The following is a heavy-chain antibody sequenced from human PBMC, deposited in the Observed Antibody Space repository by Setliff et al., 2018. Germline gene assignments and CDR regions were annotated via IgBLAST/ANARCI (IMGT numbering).Heavy chain of an antibody. CDR3: ARVDFTMIQGVLGL. D-gene: IGHD3-10*01. Sequence: PSETLSLTCHVSGGSVSSTSHYWGWIRQPPGKGMEWIGSVYYSGYTYYNPSLQSRVTISVDMSKNQFSMKLTSVTAADTAVYYCARVDFTMIQGVLGLWGQGTLVTVSS. V-gene: IGHV4-39*07. J-gene: IGHJ1*01. CDR1: GGSVSSTSHY. CDR2: VYYSGYT.